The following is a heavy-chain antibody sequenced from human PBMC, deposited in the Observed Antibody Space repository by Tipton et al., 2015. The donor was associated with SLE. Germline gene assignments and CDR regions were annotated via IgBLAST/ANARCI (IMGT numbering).Heavy chain of an antibody. CDR3: ARLGVGCANCWYYFDL. Sequence: TLSLTCVVSGGSISSNNWWTWVRQPPGKGLEWIGEIYHTENTNYNPSLKSRVTISVDTSKNQSSLKVSSVTAADTAVYYCARLGVGCANCWYYFDLWGQGALVTVSS. CDR1: GGSISSNNW. J-gene: IGHJ4*02. CDR2: IYHTENT. D-gene: IGHD2-21*01. V-gene: IGHV4-4*02.